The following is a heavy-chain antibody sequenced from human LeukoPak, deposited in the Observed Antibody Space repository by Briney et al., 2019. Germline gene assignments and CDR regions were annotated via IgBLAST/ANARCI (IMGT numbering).Heavy chain of an antibody. D-gene: IGHD2-2*03. J-gene: IGHJ4*02. CDR2: ITSSSSYT. CDR3: ASMDYFDY. Sequence: GGSLRLSCAAPGITFSNYNMNWVRQAPGKGLEWISAITSSSSYTFYADSVKGRFTISRDNAQNSLYLQMNSLRAEDTAVYYCASMDYFDYWGQGTLVTVSS. CDR1: GITFSNYN. V-gene: IGHV3-21*01.